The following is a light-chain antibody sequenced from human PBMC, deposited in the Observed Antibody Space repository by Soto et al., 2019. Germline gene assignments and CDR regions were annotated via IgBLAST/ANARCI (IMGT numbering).Light chain of an antibody. Sequence: IQVTQSPSSLSASVGDRVTVTCRASQSISSYLNWYQQKPGKAPKLLIYAASSLQSGVPSRFSGSGSGTDFTLTIADLQPDDFGTYYCQQSLTMPITFGHGTRLEIK. CDR3: QQSLTMPIT. V-gene: IGKV1-39*01. CDR1: QSISSY. CDR2: AAS. J-gene: IGKJ5*01.